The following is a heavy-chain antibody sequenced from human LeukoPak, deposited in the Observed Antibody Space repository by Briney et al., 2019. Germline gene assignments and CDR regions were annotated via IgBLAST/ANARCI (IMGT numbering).Heavy chain of an antibody. Sequence: SETLSLTCTVSGGSISSYYWSWIRQPAGKGLEWIGRIYTSGSTNYNPSLRSRVTMSVDTSKNQFSLKLSSVTAADTAVYYCARDDAMELRSGYLDLYYYYYMDVWGKGTTVTVSS. V-gene: IGHV4-4*07. CDR1: GGSISSYY. J-gene: IGHJ6*03. CDR3: ARDDAMELRSGYLDLYYYYYMDV. D-gene: IGHD3-3*01. CDR2: IYTSGST.